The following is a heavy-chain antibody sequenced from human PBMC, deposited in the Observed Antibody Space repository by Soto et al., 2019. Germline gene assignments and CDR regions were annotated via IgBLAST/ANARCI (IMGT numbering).Heavy chain of an antibody. CDR2: ISYDGSNK. CDR1: GFTFSSYA. J-gene: IGHJ6*02. V-gene: IGHV3-30-3*01. Sequence: QVQLVESGGGVVQPGRSLRLSCAASGFTFSSYAMHWVRQAPGKGLEWVAVISYDGSNKYCADSVKGRFTISRDNSKNTLYLQMNSLRAEDTAVYYCARDSLRYNWNDFPYYYYGMDVWGQGTTVTVSS. D-gene: IGHD1-1*01. CDR3: ARDSLRYNWNDFPYYYYGMDV.